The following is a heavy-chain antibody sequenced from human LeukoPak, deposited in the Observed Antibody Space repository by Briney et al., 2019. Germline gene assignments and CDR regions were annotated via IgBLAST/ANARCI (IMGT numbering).Heavy chain of an antibody. J-gene: IGHJ3*02. V-gene: IGHV3-7*01. CDR2: IKQDVSEN. CDR3: ARDPLNCSSTSCTVGAFDI. D-gene: IGHD2-2*01. Sequence: PGGSLRLSCAASGFTFSSYWMSSVRQAPGKGLEWVANIKQDVSENYYVDSVKGRFTISTENAKNSLYLQMNSLRAEDTAVYYCARDPLNCSSTSCTVGAFDIWGQGTMVTVSS. CDR1: GFTFSSYW.